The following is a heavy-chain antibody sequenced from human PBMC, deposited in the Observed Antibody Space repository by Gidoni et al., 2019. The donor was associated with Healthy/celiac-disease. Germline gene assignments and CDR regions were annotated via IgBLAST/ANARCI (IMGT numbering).Heavy chain of an antibody. Sequence: EVQLVESGGGLVQPGRSLRLSCAASGFTFADYAMHWVRQAPGKGLEWVSGISWNSGSIGYADSVKGRFTISRDNAKNSLYLQMNSLRAEDTALYYCAKEEGPVNGDHLKWGPPTTRRYFDLWGRGTLVTVSS. D-gene: IGHD4-17*01. CDR1: GFTFADYA. CDR2: ISWNSGSI. V-gene: IGHV3-9*01. J-gene: IGHJ2*01. CDR3: AKEEGPVNGDHLKWGPPTTRRYFDL.